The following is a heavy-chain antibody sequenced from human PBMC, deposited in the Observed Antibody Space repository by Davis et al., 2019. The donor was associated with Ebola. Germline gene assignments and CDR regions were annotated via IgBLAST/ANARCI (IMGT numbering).Heavy chain of an antibody. D-gene: IGHD3-22*01. V-gene: IGHV1-2*02. Sequence: ASVQITCKASGYMFIAYHMHWLRPPAGPGLEWMAWINPYTGATKYSQQFQGRVTMTRDMSISTAHMEVDGLRSDDTAVYYCARTPLGFDGSGHFYGYFDYWGQGALVTVSS. CDR2: INPYTGAT. CDR1: GYMFIAYH. CDR3: ARTPLGFDGSGHFYGYFDY. J-gene: IGHJ4*02.